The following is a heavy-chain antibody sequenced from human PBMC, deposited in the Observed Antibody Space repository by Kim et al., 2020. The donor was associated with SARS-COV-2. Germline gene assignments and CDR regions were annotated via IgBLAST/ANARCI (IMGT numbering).Heavy chain of an antibody. CDR3: AKVHSGWNFGL. V-gene: IGHV3-23*01. J-gene: IGHJ4*02. CDR1: GFTFSDQG. CDR2: ITGSGDST. D-gene: IGHD6-19*01. Sequence: GGSLRLSCAASGFTFSDQGMNWVRQAPGKGLEWVSGITGSGDSTHYADSVKGRFTISRDNSKNTLYLQMNSLRAEDTAVYYCAKVHSGWNFGLWGQGTQVTVSS.